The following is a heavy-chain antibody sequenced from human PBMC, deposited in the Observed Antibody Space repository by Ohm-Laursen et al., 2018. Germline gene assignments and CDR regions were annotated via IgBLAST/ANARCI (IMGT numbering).Heavy chain of an antibody. J-gene: IGHJ4*02. CDR1: GFTFRNSW. Sequence: SLRLSCAASGFTFRNSWMTWVRQSPGKGLEWVANIKGDGAETYYVDSVRGRFAISRDNAKNSLYLQMNSLRAEDTAVYYCAREANNWNLWWYFDYWGQGTLVTVSS. D-gene: IGHD1-7*01. V-gene: IGHV3-7*01. CDR3: AREANNWNLWWYFDY. CDR2: IKGDGAET.